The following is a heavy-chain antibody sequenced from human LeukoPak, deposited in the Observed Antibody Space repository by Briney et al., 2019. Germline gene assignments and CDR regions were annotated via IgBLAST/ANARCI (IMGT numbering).Heavy chain of an antibody. D-gene: IGHD3-10*01. J-gene: IGHJ4*02. V-gene: IGHV3-30*18. CDR1: GFTFSSSA. Sequence: AGGSLRLSCAASGFTFSSSAMHWVRQAPGKGLEWVAVISYDGSNKYYADSVKGRFTISRDNSKNTLYLQMNSLRAEDTAVYYCAKPSMVIDQYYFDYWGQGTLVTVSS. CDR2: ISYDGSNK. CDR3: AKPSMVIDQYYFDY.